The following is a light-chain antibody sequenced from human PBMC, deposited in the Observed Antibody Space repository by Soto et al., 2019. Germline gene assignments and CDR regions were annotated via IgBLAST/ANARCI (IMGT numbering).Light chain of an antibody. J-gene: IGLJ3*02. Sequence: QSVLTQPASVSGSPGQSITISCTGTSSDVGGYKYVSWFQQHPGEAPKLMIYEVSNRPSGVSNRFSASKSGNTASLTISGLQAEDEADYYCSSYTTSSTWVFGGGIKVTVL. CDR3: SSYTTSSTWV. CDR1: SSDVGGYKY. V-gene: IGLV2-14*01. CDR2: EVS.